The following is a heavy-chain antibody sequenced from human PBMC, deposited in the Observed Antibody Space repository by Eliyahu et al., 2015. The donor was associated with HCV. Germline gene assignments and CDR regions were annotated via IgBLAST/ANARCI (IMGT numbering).Heavy chain of an antibody. CDR1: GGTFSSYA. D-gene: IGHD3-3*01. CDR2: IIPIFGTA. Sequence: QVQLVQSGAEVKKPGSSVKVSCKASGGTFSSYATSWVRQAPGQGLEWMGGIIPIFGTANYAQKFQGRVTITADESTSTAYMELSSLRSEDTAVYYCARGVPIDWSGYPLYGMDVWGQGTTVTVSS. V-gene: IGHV1-69*01. CDR3: ARGVPIDWSGYPLYGMDV. J-gene: IGHJ6*02.